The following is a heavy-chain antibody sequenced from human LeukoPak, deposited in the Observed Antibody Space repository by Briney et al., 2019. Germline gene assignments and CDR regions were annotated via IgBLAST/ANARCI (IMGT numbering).Heavy chain of an antibody. J-gene: IGHJ4*02. CDR3: ARGPRSQYHYYHSSDHDY. CDR2: INHSGST. CDR1: GGSFSGYY. V-gene: IGHV4-34*01. D-gene: IGHD3-22*01. Sequence: SETLSLTCAVYGGSFSGYYWSWIRQPPGKGLEWIGEINHSGSTNYSPSLKSRVTISVDTSKNQFSLKLSSVTAADTAVYYCARGPRSQYHYYHSSDHDYWGQGTLVTVSS.